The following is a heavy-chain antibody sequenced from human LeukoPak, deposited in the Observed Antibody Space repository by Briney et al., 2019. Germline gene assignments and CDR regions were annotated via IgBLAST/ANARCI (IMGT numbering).Heavy chain of an antibody. CDR1: GGTFSSYA. Sequence: SVKVSCKASGGTFSSYAISWVRQAPGQGLEWMGGIIPIFGTANYAQKFQGRVTITADESTSTAYMELSSLRSEDTAVYYCARYYYDSSGELSWFDPWGQGTLVTVSS. CDR2: IIPIFGTA. V-gene: IGHV1-69*13. D-gene: IGHD3-22*01. J-gene: IGHJ5*02. CDR3: ARYYYDSSGELSWFDP.